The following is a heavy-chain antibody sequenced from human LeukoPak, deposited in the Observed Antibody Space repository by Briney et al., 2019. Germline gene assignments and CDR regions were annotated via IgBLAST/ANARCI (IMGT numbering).Heavy chain of an antibody. CDR2: IYYTGNT. D-gene: IGHD2-15*01. Sequence: KPSETLSLTCTVSGGSISNYYWSWIRQSPGKGLEWIGYIYYTGNTNYSPSLESRVIISVDTSKNQFSLKLSSVTAADTAVYYCARHECGGSCYPEGYWGQGTLVTVSS. V-gene: IGHV4-59*08. CDR1: GGSISNYY. J-gene: IGHJ4*02. CDR3: ARHECGGSCYPEGY.